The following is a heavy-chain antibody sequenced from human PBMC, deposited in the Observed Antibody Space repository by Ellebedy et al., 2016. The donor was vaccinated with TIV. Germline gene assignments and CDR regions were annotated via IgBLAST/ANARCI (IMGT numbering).Heavy chain of an antibody. CDR3: ARLVEGSAIAMDY. J-gene: IGHJ4*02. V-gene: IGHV1-2*02. D-gene: IGHD6-13*01. Sequence: ASVKVSCKASGYTFTGYFFMHWVRQAPGQGLEWMGWINSNSGATFYVQKFQGRVTMTRDTSISTVYMELSGLTSDDTAVYYCARLVEGSAIAMDYWGQGTLITVSS. CDR1: GYTFTGYFF. CDR2: INSNSGAT.